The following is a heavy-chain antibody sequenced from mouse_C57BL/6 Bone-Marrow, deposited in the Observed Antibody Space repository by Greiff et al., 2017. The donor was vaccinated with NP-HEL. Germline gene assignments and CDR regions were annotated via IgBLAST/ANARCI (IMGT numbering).Heavy chain of an antibody. V-gene: IGHV5-15*01. J-gene: IGHJ4*01. CDR1: GFTFSDYG. CDR2: ISNLAYSI. Sequence: DVMLVESGGGLVQPGGSLKLSCAASGFTFSDYGMAWVRQAPRKGPEWVAFISNLAYSIYYADTVTGRFTISRENAKNTLYLEMSSLRSEDTAMYYCARYGPYAMDYWGQGTSVTVSS. CDR3: ARYGPYAMDY. D-gene: IGHD2-10*02.